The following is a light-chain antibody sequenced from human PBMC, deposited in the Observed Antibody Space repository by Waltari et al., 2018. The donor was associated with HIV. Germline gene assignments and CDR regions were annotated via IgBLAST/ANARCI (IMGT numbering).Light chain of an antibody. CDR1: QTVSANY. Sequence: EIVLTQPPGTLSLSPGDRATLPCRASQTVSANYLAWYQQKPGQAPRLLIYDASTRATGIPDRFTGSGSGTDFTLTISRLEPEDFALYYCQQYGSSPRTFGQGTKVEVK. CDR3: QQYGSSPRT. J-gene: IGKJ1*01. V-gene: IGKV3-20*01. CDR2: DAS.